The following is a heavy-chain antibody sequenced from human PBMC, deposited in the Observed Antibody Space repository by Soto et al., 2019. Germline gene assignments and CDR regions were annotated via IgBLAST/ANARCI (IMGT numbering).Heavy chain of an antibody. J-gene: IGHJ6*02. Sequence: SETLSLTCTVSGGSVSSGSYYWSWIRQPPGKGLEWIGYIYYRGSTNYNPSLKSRVTISVDTSKNQFSLKLSSVTAADTAVYYCARQGFGPLHGLVDVWGQGTTVTVSS. CDR3: ARQGFGPLHGLVDV. V-gene: IGHV4-61*01. CDR2: IYYRGST. D-gene: IGHD3-10*01. CDR1: GGSVSSGSYY.